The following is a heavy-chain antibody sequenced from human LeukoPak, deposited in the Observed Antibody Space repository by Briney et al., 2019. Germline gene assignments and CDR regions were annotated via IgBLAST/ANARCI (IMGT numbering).Heavy chain of an antibody. J-gene: IGHJ4*02. CDR1: GFTVSSNY. Sequence: GGSLRLSCAASGFTVSSNYMSWVRQAPGKGLEWVSVIYSGGSTYYADSVKGRFTISRDNSKNTLYLQMNRLRAEDTAVYYCARGFWSGYYKDYWGQGTLVTVSS. D-gene: IGHD3-3*01. CDR2: IYSGGST. V-gene: IGHV3-53*01. CDR3: ARGFWSGYYKDY.